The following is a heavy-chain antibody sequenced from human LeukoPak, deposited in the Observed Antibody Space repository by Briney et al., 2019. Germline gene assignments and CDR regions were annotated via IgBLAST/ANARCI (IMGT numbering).Heavy chain of an antibody. D-gene: IGHD3-22*01. V-gene: IGHV1-69*05. CDR2: IIPIFGTA. Sequence: SVKVSCKASGGTFSSYAISWVRQAPGQGLEWMGGIIPIFGTANYAQKLQGRVTMTTDTSTSTAYMELRSLKSDDTAVYYCASLKNYYDSSGYLVTDAFDIWGQGTMVTVSS. CDR1: GGTFSSYA. J-gene: IGHJ3*02. CDR3: ASLKNYYDSSGYLVTDAFDI.